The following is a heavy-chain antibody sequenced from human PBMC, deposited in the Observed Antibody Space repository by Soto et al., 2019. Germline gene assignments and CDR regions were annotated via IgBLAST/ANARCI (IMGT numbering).Heavy chain of an antibody. Sequence: PSETLSLTCTVSGGTVRSGSYYWSWIRQPPGKGLEWIGYIYYSGSTNYSPSLKSRVTISVDTSKNQFSLKLSSVTAADTAVYYCARFPSWNLDSWGQGTLVTVSS. V-gene: IGHV4-61*01. CDR2: IYYSGST. D-gene: IGHD1-1*01. CDR1: GGTVRSGSYY. CDR3: ARFPSWNLDS. J-gene: IGHJ4*02.